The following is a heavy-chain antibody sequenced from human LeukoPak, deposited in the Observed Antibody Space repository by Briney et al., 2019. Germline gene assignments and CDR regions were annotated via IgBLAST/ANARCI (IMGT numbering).Heavy chain of an antibody. J-gene: IGHJ6*02. CDR3: AKHLSCCGGGSCYTSRYYGMDV. D-gene: IGHD2-21*01. V-gene: IGHV3-23*01. CDR1: GFTLFNYA. CDR2: ISGSGGNT. Sequence: PGGSLRLSCAASGFTLFNYAMSWVRQSPGKRMEWVSSISGSGGNTKYADSVKGRFTISRDNSNNTLYIQMNSLRAEDTAVYYCAKHLSCCGGGSCYTSRYYGMDVWGQGTTVTVSS.